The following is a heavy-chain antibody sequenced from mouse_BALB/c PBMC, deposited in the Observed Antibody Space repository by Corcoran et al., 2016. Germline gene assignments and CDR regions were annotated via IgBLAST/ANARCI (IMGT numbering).Heavy chain of an antibody. CDR1: GYTFIDYS. CDR3: ARRYYGYSWFAY. CDR2: INPNFDSS. Sequence: EVQLQQFGAELVKPGASVKISCRASGYTFIDYSMDWVKQSHGKSLEWIGDINPNFDSSSYNQHFKGKATLTVDKSSSTAYMELRSLTSEDTAVYYCARRYYGYSWFAYWGQGTLVTVSA. D-gene: IGHD1-2*01. V-gene: IGHV1-18*01. J-gene: IGHJ3*01.